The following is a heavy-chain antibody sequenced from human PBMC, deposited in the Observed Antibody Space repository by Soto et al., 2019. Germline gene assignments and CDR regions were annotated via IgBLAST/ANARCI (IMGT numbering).Heavy chain of an antibody. CDR2: MNPNSGNT. Sequence: ASVKVSCKASGYTFTSYDINWVRQATGQGLEWMGWMNPNSGNTGYAQKFQGRVTMTRNTSISTAYMELSSLRSEDTAVYYCARDRYCTNGVCYLYFDYWGQGTLVTVSS. D-gene: IGHD2-8*01. V-gene: IGHV1-8*01. CDR3: ARDRYCTNGVCYLYFDY. CDR1: GYTFTSYD. J-gene: IGHJ4*02.